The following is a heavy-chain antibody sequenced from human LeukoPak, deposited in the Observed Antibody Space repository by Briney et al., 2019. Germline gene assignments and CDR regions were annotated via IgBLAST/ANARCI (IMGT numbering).Heavy chain of an antibody. CDR2: IYSGTTT. V-gene: IGHV3-53*01. CDR3: AKAAAAPGFDF. Sequence: PGGSLRLSCAPSGFSVGDKYMAWVRQAPGKGLEWVSVIYSGTTTYYADSVKGRFTISRDTPANTLYLQMNALRPDDTAVYYCAKAAAAPGFDFWGQGTLVTVSS. D-gene: IGHD6-13*01. CDR1: GFSVGDKY. J-gene: IGHJ4*02.